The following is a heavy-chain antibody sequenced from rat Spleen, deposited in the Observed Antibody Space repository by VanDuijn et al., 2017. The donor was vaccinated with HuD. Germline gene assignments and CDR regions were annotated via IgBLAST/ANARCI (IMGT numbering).Heavy chain of an antibody. CDR1: EFTFSSFA. J-gene: IGHJ3*01. CDR2: ITSGGSNT. CDR3: ARHGIPFAY. D-gene: IGHD4-2*01. Sequence: EVQLVESGGGLVQPGRSLKLSCAASEFTFSSFAMAWVRQAPKKGLEWVATITSGGSNTYYPYSVKVRFTVSRDDAKKTLYLQMDSRRSEDTATYYCARHGIPFAYWGQGTLVTVSS. V-gene: IGHV5S13*01.